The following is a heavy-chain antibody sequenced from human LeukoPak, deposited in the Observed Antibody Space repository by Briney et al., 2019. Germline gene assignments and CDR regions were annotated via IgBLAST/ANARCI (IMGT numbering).Heavy chain of an antibody. CDR3: ARAMGGDLPGWFDP. CDR1: GGSISSSSYY. CDR2: TYYSGST. D-gene: IGHD2-21*02. V-gene: IGHV4-39*07. Sequence: SETLSLTCTVSGGSISSSSYYWGWIRQPPGKGLEWIGSTYYSGSTYYNPSLKSRVTISVDTSKNQFSLKLSSVTAADTAVYYCARAMGGDLPGWFDPWGQGTLVTVSS. J-gene: IGHJ5*02.